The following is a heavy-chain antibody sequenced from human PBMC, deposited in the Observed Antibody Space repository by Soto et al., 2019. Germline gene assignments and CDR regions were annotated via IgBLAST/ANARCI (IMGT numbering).Heavy chain of an antibody. CDR3: ASGDWWLFDY. D-gene: IGHD2-8*02. J-gene: IGHJ4*02. Sequence: QVQLVQSGAEEKKPGASVKISCKASGYTFTSYAMHWVRQAPGQRLEWMGWINAGNGNTKYSPKFQGRVTITRATSASTACMELSSLRSEDTAMYYCASGDWWLFDYWGQGTLVTVSS. CDR2: INAGNGNT. CDR1: GYTFTSYA. V-gene: IGHV1-3*05.